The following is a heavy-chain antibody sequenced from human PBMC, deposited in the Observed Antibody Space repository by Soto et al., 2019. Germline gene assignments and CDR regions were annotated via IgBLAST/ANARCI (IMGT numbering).Heavy chain of an antibody. CDR3: ARALDSSSADY. CDR1: GGSISSSSYY. D-gene: IGHD6-6*01. Sequence: QLQLQESGPGLVKPSETLSLTCTVSGGSISSSSYYWSWIRQSPGKGLEWIGTIYYTGSTYYNPSLKSRVTISGDTSKNQFSLKVSSVSAADTAVYYCARALDSSSADYWGQGTLVTVSS. CDR2: IYYTGST. V-gene: IGHV4-39*01. J-gene: IGHJ4*02.